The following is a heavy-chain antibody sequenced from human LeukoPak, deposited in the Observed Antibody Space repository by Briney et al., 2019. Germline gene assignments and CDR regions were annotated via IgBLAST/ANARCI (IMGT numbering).Heavy chain of an antibody. CDR1: GFTFSSYA. CDR2: ISKSGVST. J-gene: IGHJ4*02. V-gene: IGHV3-23*01. D-gene: IGHD3-10*01. CDR3: AKSGSGTYYNPDFDY. Sequence: PGGSLRLSCAASGFTFSSYAMTWVRQAPGKGLEWVSGISKSGVSTDYAGSVKGRFTISRDNSKNTLYPQMNSLRAEDTAVYYCAKSGSGTYYNPDFDYWGQGTLVTVSS.